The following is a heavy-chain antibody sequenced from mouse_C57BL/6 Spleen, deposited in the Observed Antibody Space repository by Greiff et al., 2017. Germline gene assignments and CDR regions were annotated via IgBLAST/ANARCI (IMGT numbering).Heavy chain of an antibody. CDR2: IWWDDDK. J-gene: IGHJ4*01. Sequence: QVTLKESGPGILQPSQTLSLTCSFSGFSLSTFGMGVGWIRQPSGKGLEWLAHIWWDDDKYYNPALKSRLTISKDTSKNQVFRKIANVDTADTATYYCARMNLTTVVAHDAMDYWGQGTSVTVSS. V-gene: IGHV8-8*01. CDR1: GFSLSTFGMG. D-gene: IGHD1-1*01. CDR3: ARMNLTTVVAHDAMDY.